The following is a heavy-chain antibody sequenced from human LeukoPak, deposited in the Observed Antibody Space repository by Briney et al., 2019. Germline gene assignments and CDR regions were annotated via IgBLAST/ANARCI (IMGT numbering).Heavy chain of an antibody. CDR2: IGASGLNT. CDR1: GFTFSSYA. Sequence: QPGGSLRLTCAASGFTFSSYAMSWVSQAPEKGLEWVSGIGASGLNTYYAASVKGRLTISRDNSKNTVDLQMYSLRAEDTAVYYCSKAGDKTTTNSYFFAYWGKGTLLTVSS. CDR3: SKAGDKTTTNSYFFAY. D-gene: IGHD3-16*01. J-gene: IGHJ4*02. V-gene: IGHV3-23*01.